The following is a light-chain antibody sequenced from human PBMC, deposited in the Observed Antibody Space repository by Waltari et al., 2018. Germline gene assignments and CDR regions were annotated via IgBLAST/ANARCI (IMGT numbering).Light chain of an antibody. V-gene: IGKV1-NL1*01. CDR3: QHYYSTPYS. CDR2: EAS. CDR1: QGITND. Sequence: DIQMTQSPSSLSASVGDRVTITCRASQGITNDLAWYQQKPGETPKLLIYEASSLQSGSPSRFSGSGSGTDFTLTISSLQSEDFATYYCQHYYSTPYSFGQGTKVEIK. J-gene: IGKJ2*03.